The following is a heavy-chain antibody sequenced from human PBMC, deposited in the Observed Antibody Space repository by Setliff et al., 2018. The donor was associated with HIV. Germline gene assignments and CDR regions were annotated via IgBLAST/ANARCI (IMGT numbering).Heavy chain of an antibody. V-gene: IGHV3-30*02. CDR1: RFTFNNYG. CDR3: AKDRGQGYSGYYGCDS. CDR2: IWYDGTNK. D-gene: IGHD5-12*01. J-gene: IGHJ5*02. Sequence: GGSLRLSCEASRFTFNNYGMHWVRQAPGEGLEWVAVIWYDGTNKYYADSVKGRFTISRDNSKNTVYLEMNSLRGDDTAVYFCAKDRGQGYSGYYGCDSWGQGTLVTVSS.